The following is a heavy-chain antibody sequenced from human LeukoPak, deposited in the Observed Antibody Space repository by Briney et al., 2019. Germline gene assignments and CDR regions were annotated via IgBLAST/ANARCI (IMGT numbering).Heavy chain of an antibody. J-gene: IGHJ4*02. CDR1: GFTFNNYA. V-gene: IGHV3-9*01. Sequence: GGSLRLSCEASGFTFNNYAMHWVRRAPGKGLEWVSGISWDRGTTGYVDSVKGRFTISRDNAKNSLYLQMNSLRAEDTAVYYCARDGVTYYYDSSGYYYAYAGFDYWGQGTLVTVSS. CDR2: ISWDRGTT. D-gene: IGHD3-22*01. CDR3: ARDGVTYYYDSSGYYYAYAGFDY.